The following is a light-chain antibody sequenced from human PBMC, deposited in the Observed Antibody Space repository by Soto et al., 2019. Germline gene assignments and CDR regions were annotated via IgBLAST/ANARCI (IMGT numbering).Light chain of an antibody. J-gene: IGKJ4*01. V-gene: IGKV1-39*01. CDR3: QQSYGTPLT. CDR2: AAS. Sequence: DMEMTQSPSSLSASVGDRVTITCRASQSISNYLNWYQHKPGKVPKLLIYAASSLQSVVPTRFIGSGSGTDFTLTINSLQPEDFATYYCQQSYGTPLTFGGGTKIEIK. CDR1: QSISNY.